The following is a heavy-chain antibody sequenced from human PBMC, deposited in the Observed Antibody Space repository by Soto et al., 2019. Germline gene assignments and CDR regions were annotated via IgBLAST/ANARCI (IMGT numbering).Heavy chain of an antibody. CDR3: ARAGGYYDSSGYYDFGAFDI. D-gene: IGHD3-22*01. CDR1: GGTFSSYT. J-gene: IGHJ3*02. CDR2: IIPILGIA. Sequence: GASVKVSCKASGGTFSSYTISWVRQAPGQGLEWMGRIIPILGIANYAQKFQGRVTITADKSTSTAYMELSSLRSEDTAVYYCARAGGYYDSSGYYDFGAFDIWGQGTMVTVSS. V-gene: IGHV1-69*02.